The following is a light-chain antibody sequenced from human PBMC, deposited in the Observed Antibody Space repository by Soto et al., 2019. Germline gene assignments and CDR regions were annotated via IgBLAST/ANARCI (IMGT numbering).Light chain of an antibody. V-gene: IGLV2-11*01. Sequence: QSALTQPRSVSGSPGQSVSIFCTGTSSDVGGYNYVSWYQQHPGKAPKVMIYDVTKRPPGVPDRFSGSKSGNTASLTISGLQSEDEADYYCSSYAGRHTYVFGTGTKVTVL. CDR2: DVT. CDR3: SSYAGRHTYV. CDR1: SSDVGGYNY. J-gene: IGLJ1*01.